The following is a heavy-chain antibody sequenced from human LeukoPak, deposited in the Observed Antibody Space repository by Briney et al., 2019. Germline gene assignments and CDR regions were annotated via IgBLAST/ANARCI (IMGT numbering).Heavy chain of an antibody. Sequence: PGRSLRLSCTASGFAFGDYAMSWFRQAPGKGLERVGFIRSKAYGGTTEYAASVKGRFTTSRDDSKSIAYLQMNSLKTEDTAVYYCTRDSHYYGMDVWGQGTTVTVSS. J-gene: IGHJ6*02. V-gene: IGHV3-49*03. CDR3: TRDSHYYGMDV. CDR2: IRSKAYGGTT. CDR1: GFAFGDYA.